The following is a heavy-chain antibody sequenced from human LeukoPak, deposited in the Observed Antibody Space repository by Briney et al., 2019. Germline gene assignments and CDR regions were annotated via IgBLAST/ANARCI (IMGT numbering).Heavy chain of an antibody. V-gene: IGHV3-20*04. CDR1: GFSFGTYG. J-gene: IGHJ4*02. CDR3: ARGPSGWYYFDD. CDR2: INWNGAST. D-gene: IGHD6-19*01. Sequence: GGSLRLSCAASGFSFGTYGMSWVRQAPGKGLEWVSGINWNGASTVYADSVKGRFTISRDNAKNSLYLQMHSMRAEDTALYYCARGPSGWYYFDDWGQGTLVTVSS.